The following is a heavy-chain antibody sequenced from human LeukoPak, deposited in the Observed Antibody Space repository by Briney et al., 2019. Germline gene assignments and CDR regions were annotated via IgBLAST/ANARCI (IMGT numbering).Heavy chain of an antibody. V-gene: IGHV3-23*01. CDR2: ISGSGGST. J-gene: IGHJ4*02. Sequence: GGSLRLSCSASGFTFSSSAMSWVRRAPGKGLEWVSAISGSGGSTYYADSVKGRFTISRDNSKNTLHLQMNSLRAEDTAVYYCAKDSGSGYSYGFVDYWGQGTLVTVSS. CDR1: GFTFSSSA. CDR3: AKDSGSGYSYGFVDY. D-gene: IGHD5-18*01.